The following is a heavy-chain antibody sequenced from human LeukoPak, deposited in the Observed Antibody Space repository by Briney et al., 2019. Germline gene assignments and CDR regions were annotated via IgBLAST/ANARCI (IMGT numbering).Heavy chain of an antibody. CDR2: IYYSGST. CDR1: GGSISSSSYY. CDR3: ARQAELEQQLVYYFDY. V-gene: IGHV4-39*01. D-gene: IGHD6-13*01. Sequence: SETLSLTCTVSGGSISSSSYYWGWIRQPPGKGLEWIGSIYYSGSTYYNPSLKSRVTISVDTSKNQFSLKLSSVTAADTAVYYCARQAELEQQLVYYFDYWGQGTLVTVSS. J-gene: IGHJ4*02.